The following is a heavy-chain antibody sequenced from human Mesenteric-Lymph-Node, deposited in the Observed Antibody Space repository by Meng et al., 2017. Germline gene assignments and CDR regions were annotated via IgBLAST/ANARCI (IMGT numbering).Heavy chain of an antibody. D-gene: IGHD3-9*01. CDR1: GFTFRNYV. J-gene: IGHJ4*02. V-gene: IGHV3-13*01. CDR3: VREALGVDWQPLDH. CDR2: IGTVGDT. Sequence: EVQLVEPGGGLVQPARSLSLSCAASGFTFRNYVMHWVRQAKGEGLEWVAAIGTVGDTYYPGSVKGRFTISRDDTKDFLYLQMNSLRDGDTGVYYCVREALGVDWQPLDHWGQGTLVTVSS.